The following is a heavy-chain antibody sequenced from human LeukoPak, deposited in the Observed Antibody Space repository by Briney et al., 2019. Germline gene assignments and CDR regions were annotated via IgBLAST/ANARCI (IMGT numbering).Heavy chain of an antibody. V-gene: IGHV3-23*01. D-gene: IGHD2-21*01. Sequence: GGALRLSCAASGFTFRNYAMNWVRQAPGKGLEWVSGISGSGDTTYYAGSLRGRFTASRDNSKNTLYLQMDSLRAEDTAVYYCAKDQGRTILFRPPFFDYWGQGILVTVSS. CDR3: AKDQGRTILFRPPFFDY. J-gene: IGHJ4*02. CDR2: ISGSGDTT. CDR1: GFTFRNYA.